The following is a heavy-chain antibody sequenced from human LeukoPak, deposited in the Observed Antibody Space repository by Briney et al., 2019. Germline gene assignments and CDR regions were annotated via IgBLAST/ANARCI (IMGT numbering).Heavy chain of an antibody. Sequence: GGSLRLSCATSGFSFTNAWMNWVRQAPGKGLEWVGRIKSKTNGGTTDYAAPVKGRFSISRDDSKNTLYLQMNSLKTEDTAVYYCTTVVVTATYDSWGQGTLVTVSS. CDR1: GFSFTNAW. V-gene: IGHV3-15*01. CDR3: TTVVVTATYDS. D-gene: IGHD2-15*01. J-gene: IGHJ4*02. CDR2: IKSKTNGGTT.